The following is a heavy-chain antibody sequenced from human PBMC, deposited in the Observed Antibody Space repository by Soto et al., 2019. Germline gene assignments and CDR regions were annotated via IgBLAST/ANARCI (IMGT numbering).Heavy chain of an antibody. D-gene: IGHD5-12*01. J-gene: IGHJ6*02. CDR1: GFTFSGYG. CDR2: IWYDGSNK. V-gene: IGHV3-33*01. CDR3: ARGITGPYSKMDG. Sequence: QVQLVESGGGVVQPGRSLRLSCAASGFTFSGYGMHWVRQAPGQGLVWVAVIWYDGSNKYYADSAKGRFTISRDNSKNTLYLQMNSLRAEDTAGYYSARGITGPYSKMDGWGQGTTVTVSS.